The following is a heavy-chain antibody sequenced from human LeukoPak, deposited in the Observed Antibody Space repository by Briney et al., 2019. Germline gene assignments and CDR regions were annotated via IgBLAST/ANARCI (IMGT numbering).Heavy chain of an antibody. V-gene: IGHV4-34*01. CDR2: INHSGST. CDR1: GGSFSGYY. D-gene: IGHD3-22*01. CDR3: ARAGYYYDSSGYPDWFDP. J-gene: IGHJ5*02. Sequence: SETLSLTCAVYGGSFSGYYWSWIRQPPGKGLEWIGEINHSGSTNYNPSLKSRVTISVDTSKNQFSLKLSSVTAADTAVYYCARAGYYYDSSGYPDWFDPWGQGTLVTVSS.